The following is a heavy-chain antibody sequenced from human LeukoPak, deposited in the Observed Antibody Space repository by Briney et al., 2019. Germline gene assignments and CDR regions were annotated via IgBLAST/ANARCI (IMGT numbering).Heavy chain of an antibody. CDR1: GGSISSSSHY. CDR3: ARGDLELFPFFDY. V-gene: IGHV4-39*07. CDR2: IFYSGST. D-gene: IGHD1-7*01. Sequence: PSETLSLTCTVSGGSISSSSHYWGWIRQPPGKGLEWIGSIFYSGSTYYNPPLESRLTISIDTSKNQFSLKLSSVTAADTAVYYCARGDLELFPFFDYWGQGTLVTVSS. J-gene: IGHJ4*02.